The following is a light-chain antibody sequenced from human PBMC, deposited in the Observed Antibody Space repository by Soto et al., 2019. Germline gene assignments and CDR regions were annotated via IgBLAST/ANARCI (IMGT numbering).Light chain of an antibody. CDR1: QTVSNNY. V-gene: IGKV3-20*01. Sequence: ELVFTQSPGTMSLSPGERDTRSCRASQTVSNNYLAWCQQKPGQATRVIMYGASRRATGIPDRFSGGGSGTDFTLTISRLEPEDFAVYLCQQYAGPPTTFGQGTRLEIK. CDR3: QQYAGPPTT. CDR2: GAS. J-gene: IGKJ5*01.